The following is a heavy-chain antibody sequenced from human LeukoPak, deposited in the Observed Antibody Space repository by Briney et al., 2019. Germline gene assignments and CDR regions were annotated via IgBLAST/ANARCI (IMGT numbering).Heavy chain of an antibody. Sequence: SETLSLTCAVSGYSISSGYCWGWIRQPPGKGLEWIGSINHSGSTYYNPSLKSRVTISIYTSKNQFSLKLSSVTAADTAVYYCARQFGVETWGQGTMVTVSS. CDR1: GYSISSGYC. V-gene: IGHV4-38-2*01. J-gene: IGHJ3*01. CDR3: ARQFGVET. D-gene: IGHD2-21*01. CDR2: INHSGST.